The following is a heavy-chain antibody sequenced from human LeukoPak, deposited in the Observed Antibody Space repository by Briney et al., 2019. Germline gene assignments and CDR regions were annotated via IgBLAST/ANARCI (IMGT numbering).Heavy chain of an antibody. Sequence: GGSLRLSCAASGFTFDDYAMHWVRQAPGKGLEWVSGISWNSGSIGYADSVKGRFTISRDNAKTSLYLQMNSLRAEDTALYYCAKDIRPRGLSVLRYFDWSDYYGMDVWGQGTTVTVSS. CDR2: ISWNSGSI. V-gene: IGHV3-9*01. J-gene: IGHJ6*02. D-gene: IGHD3-9*01. CDR3: AKDIRPRGLSVLRYFDWSDYYGMDV. CDR1: GFTFDDYA.